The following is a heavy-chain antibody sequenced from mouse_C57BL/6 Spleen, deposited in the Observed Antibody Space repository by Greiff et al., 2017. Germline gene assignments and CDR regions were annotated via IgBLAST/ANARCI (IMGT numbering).Heavy chain of an antibody. CDR2: IDPSDSYT. V-gene: IGHV1-69*01. J-gene: IGHJ2*01. D-gene: IGHD1-1*01. CDR3: ARYGSSYYFDY. Sequence: VQLQQPGAELVMPGASVKLSCKASGYTFTSYWMHWVKQRPGQGLEWIGEIDPSDSYTNYNQKFKGKSTLTVDKSSSTAYMQLSSLTSEDSAVYYCARYGSSYYFDYWGQGTTLTVSS. CDR1: GYTFTSYW.